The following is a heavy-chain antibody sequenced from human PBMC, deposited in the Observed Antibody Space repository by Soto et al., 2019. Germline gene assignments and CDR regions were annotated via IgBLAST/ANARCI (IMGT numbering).Heavy chain of an antibody. J-gene: IGHJ4*02. CDR3: ARAPGFYGAFFVY. Sequence: EVQLVESGGGVVRPGGSLRLSCAAFGFPFDDYGMSWVRQAPGKGLEWVSGINRDGGSTAYADSVKGRFTISRDNAKKSLYLQMTSLRAEDTAFYYCARAPGFYGAFFVYWGQGALVTVSS. CDR2: INRDGGST. D-gene: IGHD4-17*01. CDR1: GFPFDDYG. V-gene: IGHV3-20*04.